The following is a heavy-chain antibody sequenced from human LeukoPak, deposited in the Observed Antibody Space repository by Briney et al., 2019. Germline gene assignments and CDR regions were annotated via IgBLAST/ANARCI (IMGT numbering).Heavy chain of an antibody. CDR3: ARWSGQGFDP. J-gene: IGHJ5*02. D-gene: IGHD3-3*01. Sequence: ASVKVSCKASGYTFTSYDINWVRQATGQGLEWMGWMNPNSGNTGYAQKFQGRVTMTEDTSTDTAYMELSSLRSEDTAVYYCARWSGQGFDPWGQGTLVTVSS. V-gene: IGHV1-8*01. CDR1: GYTFTSYD. CDR2: MNPNSGNT.